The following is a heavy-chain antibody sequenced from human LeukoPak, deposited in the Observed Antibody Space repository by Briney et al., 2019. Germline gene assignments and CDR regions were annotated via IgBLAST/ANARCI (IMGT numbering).Heavy chain of an antibody. V-gene: IGHV3-30*18. J-gene: IGHJ4*02. CDR1: GFTFSSYG. CDR3: AKSLGAATVDY. D-gene: IGHD6-25*01. CDR2: ISYDGSNK. Sequence: GGSLRLSCAASGFTFSSYGMHWVRQARGKGLEWVAVISYDGSNKYYADSVKGRFTISRDNSKNTLYLQMNSLRAEDTAVYYCAKSLGAATVDYWGQGTLVTVSS.